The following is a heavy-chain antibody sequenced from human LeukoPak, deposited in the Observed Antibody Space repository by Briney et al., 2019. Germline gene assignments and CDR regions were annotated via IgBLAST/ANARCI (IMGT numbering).Heavy chain of an antibody. CDR2: IYTSGST. D-gene: IGHD3-10*01. CDR3: ARDHGFGGYNWFDP. Sequence: PSQTLSLTCTVSGGSISSGSYYWSWIRQPAGKGLEWIGRIYTSGSTNYNPSLKSRVTISVDTSKNQFSLKLSSVTAADTAVYYCARDHGFGGYNWFDPWGQGTLVTVSS. J-gene: IGHJ5*02. V-gene: IGHV4-61*02. CDR1: GGSISSGSYY.